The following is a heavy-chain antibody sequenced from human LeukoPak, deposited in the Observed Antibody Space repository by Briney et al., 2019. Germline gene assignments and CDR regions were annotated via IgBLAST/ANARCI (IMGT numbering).Heavy chain of an antibody. J-gene: IGHJ6*02. V-gene: IGHV3-11*05. D-gene: IGHD4-11*01. CDR1: GFIFSDYY. CDR3: AKDYSSLNYYHGMDV. Sequence: GGSLRLSCAASGFIFSDYYMSWIRQAPGKGLEWVSYMSSSSSYTYYADSVKGRFTISRDNAKNSPYLQMNSLRAEDTAVYYCAKDYSSLNYYHGMDVWGQGTTVTVSS. CDR2: MSSSSSYT.